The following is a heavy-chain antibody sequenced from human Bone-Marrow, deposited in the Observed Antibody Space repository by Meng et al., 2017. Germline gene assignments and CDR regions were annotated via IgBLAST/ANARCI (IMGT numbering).Heavy chain of an antibody. J-gene: IGHJ4*02. CDR2: TYYRSQWQS. CDR3: ASWYGES. Sequence: VPVPQSGPPLVKPSQTLSLPCAIAGDSVSGNRALWHWVRQSPSRGLEWLGHTYYRSQWQSHYGASVKSRISIYADTSRNQFSLILNSVTPEDTAVYYCASWYGESWGQGTLVTVSS. D-gene: IGHD3-10*01. CDR1: GDSVSGNRAL. V-gene: IGHV6-1*01.